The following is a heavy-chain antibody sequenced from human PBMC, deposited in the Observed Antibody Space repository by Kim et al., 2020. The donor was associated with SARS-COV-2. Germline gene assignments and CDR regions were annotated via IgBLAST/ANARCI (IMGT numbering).Heavy chain of an antibody. CDR1: GYSFTSYW. V-gene: IGHV5-51*01. D-gene: IGHD2-15*01. J-gene: IGHJ3*02. CDR2: IYPGDSDT. CDR3: ARLRSPRSEDPDAFDI. Sequence: GESLKISCKGSGYSFTSYWIGWVRQMPGKGLEWMGIIYPGDSDTRYSPSFQGQVTISADKSISTAYLQWSSLKASDTAMYYCARLRSPRSEDPDAFDIWGQGTMVTVSS.